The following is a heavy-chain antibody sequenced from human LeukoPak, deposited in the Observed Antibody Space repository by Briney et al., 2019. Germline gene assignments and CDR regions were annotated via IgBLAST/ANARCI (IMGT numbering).Heavy chain of an antibody. J-gene: IGHJ5*02. Sequence: SETLSLTCTVSGYSISSGYYWGWIRPPPGKGLEWIGSIYHSGSTYYNPSLKSRVTISVDTSKNQFSLKLSSVTAADTAVYYCARDLTAMVQSHSWFDPWGQGTLVTVSS. CDR3: ARDLTAMVQSHSWFDP. V-gene: IGHV4-38-2*02. CDR1: GYSISSGYY. CDR2: IYHSGST. D-gene: IGHD5-18*01.